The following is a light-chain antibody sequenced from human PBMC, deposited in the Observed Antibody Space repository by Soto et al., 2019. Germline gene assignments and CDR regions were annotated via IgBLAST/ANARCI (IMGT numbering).Light chain of an antibody. CDR3: CSYAGSSTPYV. Sequence: QSALTQPASVSGSPGQRFTIPSTGTRRDVGSYNLVSWYQQHPGKAPKLMIYEGSKRPSGVSNRFSGSKSGNTASLTISGLQAEDEADYYCCSYAGSSTPYVFGTGTKVTVL. CDR2: EGS. V-gene: IGLV2-23*01. J-gene: IGLJ1*01. CDR1: RRDVGSYNL.